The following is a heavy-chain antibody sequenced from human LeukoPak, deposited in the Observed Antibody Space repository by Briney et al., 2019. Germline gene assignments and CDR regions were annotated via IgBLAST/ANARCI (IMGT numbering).Heavy chain of an antibody. CDR2: INPNSGGT. Sequence: ASVKVSCKASGYTFTGYYMHWVRQAPGQGLEWMGWINPNSGGTNYAQKFQGRVTMTRNTSISTAYMELSSLRSEDTAVYYCATHYGSGSYNAFDIWGQGTMVTVSS. CDR1: GYTFTGYY. CDR3: ATHYGSGSYNAFDI. J-gene: IGHJ3*02. D-gene: IGHD3-10*01. V-gene: IGHV1-2*02.